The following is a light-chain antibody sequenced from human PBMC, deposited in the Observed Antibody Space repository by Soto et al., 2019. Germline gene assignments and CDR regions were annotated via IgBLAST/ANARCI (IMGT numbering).Light chain of an antibody. V-gene: IGKV3-11*01. Sequence: EIVLTQSPATLSLSPGERATLSCRASQSVSSYLAWYQQKPGQAPRLLIYDASNRATGIPARFSGSGSGTDFTLTISSLEPEDFAVYYCQQRSNWPPGWTFGHGTKVEIK. CDR1: QSVSSY. J-gene: IGKJ1*01. CDR3: QQRSNWPPGWT. CDR2: DAS.